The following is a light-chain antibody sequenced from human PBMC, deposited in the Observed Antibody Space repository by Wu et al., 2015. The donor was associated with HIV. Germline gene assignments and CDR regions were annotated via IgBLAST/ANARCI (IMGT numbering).Light chain of an antibody. CDR3: QQYNNWPPLT. CDR1: QSVSSN. Sequence: EIVMTQSPATLSVSPGERVTLSCRASQSVSSNLAWYQQKPGQAPRLLIYGASTRATGIPARFSGSGSGTDFTLTISSLQSEDFALYYCQQYNNWPPLTFGGGTKGGDQT. J-gene: IGKJ4*01. CDR2: GAS. V-gene: IGKV3-15*01.